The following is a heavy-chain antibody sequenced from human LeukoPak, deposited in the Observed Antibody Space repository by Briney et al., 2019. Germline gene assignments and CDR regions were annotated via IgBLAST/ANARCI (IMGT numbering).Heavy chain of an antibody. Sequence: GGSLRLSCAASGFTFNSYAMSWVRQAPGKGLEWVSGISASGDHRYYADSVKGRFAISRDSSKNTVSLEMNSLRVDDTALYSCAKDDSRALDHFDYWGQGTVVTVSS. V-gene: IGHV3-23*01. CDR3: AKDDSRALDHFDY. CDR2: ISASGDHR. CDR1: GFTFNSYA. D-gene: IGHD3-22*01. J-gene: IGHJ4*02.